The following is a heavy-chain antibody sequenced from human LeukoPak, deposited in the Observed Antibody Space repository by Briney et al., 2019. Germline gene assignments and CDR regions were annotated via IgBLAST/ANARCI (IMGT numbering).Heavy chain of an antibody. Sequence: PGGSLRLSCAASGFTFSSYSMNWVRQAPGKGLEWVSAISGSGGSTYYADSVKGRFTISRDNSKNTLYLQMNSLRAEDTAVYYCAKGAAGTLLWYFDYWGQGTLVTVSS. V-gene: IGHV3-23*01. J-gene: IGHJ4*02. D-gene: IGHD6-13*01. CDR3: AKGAAGTLLWYFDY. CDR1: GFTFSSYS. CDR2: ISGSGGST.